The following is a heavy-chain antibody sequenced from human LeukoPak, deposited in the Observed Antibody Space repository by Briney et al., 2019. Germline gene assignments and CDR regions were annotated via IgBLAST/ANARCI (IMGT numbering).Heavy chain of an antibody. Sequence: PSETLSLTCTVSGGSISSSSYYWGWIRRPPGKGLEWIGSIYYSGSPSYYNPSLKSRVTISVDTSKSRFSLKLSSVTAADTAVYYCARSLAYAYCGGDCQEAFDSWGQGTMVTVSS. D-gene: IGHD2-21*02. J-gene: IGHJ3*02. CDR2: IYYSGSPS. V-gene: IGHV4-39*07. CDR1: GGSISSSSYY. CDR3: ARSLAYAYCGGDCQEAFDS.